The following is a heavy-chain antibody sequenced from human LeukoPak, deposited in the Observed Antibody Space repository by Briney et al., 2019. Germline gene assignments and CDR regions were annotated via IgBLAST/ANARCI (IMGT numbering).Heavy chain of an antibody. CDR1: GGSLSGYY. J-gene: IGHJ4*02. V-gene: IGHV4-34*01. CDR3: ARSGYSGYDFDY. Sequence: SETLSLTCAVYGGSLSGYYWSWIRQPPGKGLEWIGEINHSGSTNYNPSLKSRVTISVDTSKNQFSLKLSSVTAADTAVYYCARSGYSGYDFDYWGQGTLVTVSS. CDR2: INHSGST. D-gene: IGHD5-12*01.